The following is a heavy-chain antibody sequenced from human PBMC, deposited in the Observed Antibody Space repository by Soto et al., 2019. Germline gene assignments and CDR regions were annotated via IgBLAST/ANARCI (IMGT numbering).Heavy chain of an antibody. Sequence: GESLKISCKGSGYSFTSYWIARVRQMPGKGLEWMGRIDPSDSYTNYSPSFQGHVTISADKSISTAYLQWSSLKASDTAMYYCARLLTRGIVVVPAAAGMDVWGQGTTVTVSS. CDR1: GYSFTSYW. CDR3: ARLLTRGIVVVPAAAGMDV. J-gene: IGHJ6*02. CDR2: IDPSDSYT. V-gene: IGHV5-10-1*01. D-gene: IGHD2-2*01.